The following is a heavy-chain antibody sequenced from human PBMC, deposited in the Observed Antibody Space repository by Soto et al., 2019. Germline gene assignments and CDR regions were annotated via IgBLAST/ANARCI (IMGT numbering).Heavy chain of an antibody. CDR3: AKSRVTMVRGVTSYFDL. Sequence: PWGSLRLSCAASGFTFDDYAMHWVRQAPGKGLEWVSGISLNIGSIGYADSVKGRFTISRDNAKNSLYLQMNSLRAEDTALYYCAKSRVTMVRGVTSYFDLWGRGNMVTVSS. D-gene: IGHD3-10*01. CDR2: ISLNIGSI. CDR1: GFTFDDYA. J-gene: IGHJ2*01. V-gene: IGHV3-9*01.